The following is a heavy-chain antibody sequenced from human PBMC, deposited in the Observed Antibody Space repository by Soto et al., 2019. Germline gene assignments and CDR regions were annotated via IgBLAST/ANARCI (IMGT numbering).Heavy chain of an antibody. D-gene: IGHD3-16*01. Sequence: QVQLVESGGGVVQPGTSRRLSCVGSGFTFRSYVIHWVRQAPGKGLEWVALTSYDGSNKDYGDSEEGRFTISRDNSRNTVDLQMDRLRREDTALYYCARWGTTGGLDVWGQGTLVSVSS. J-gene: IGHJ1*01. V-gene: IGHV3-33*05. CDR1: GFTFRSYV. CDR2: TSYDGSNK. CDR3: ARWGTTGGLDV.